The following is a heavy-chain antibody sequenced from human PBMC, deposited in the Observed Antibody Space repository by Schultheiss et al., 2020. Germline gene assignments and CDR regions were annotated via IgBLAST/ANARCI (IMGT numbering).Heavy chain of an antibody. CDR1: GFTFSNAW. V-gene: IGHV3-15*07. CDR2: IKSKTDGGTT. Sequence: WGSLRLSCAASGFTFSNAWMNWVRQAPGKGLEWVGRIKSKTDGGTTEYAEPVKGRFTISRDDSKNTLYLQMNSLKTKDTAVYFCTTDTFQVRGPQFAFDIWGQGTMVTVSS. CDR3: TTDTFQVRGPQFAFDI. J-gene: IGHJ3*02. D-gene: IGHD3-10*01.